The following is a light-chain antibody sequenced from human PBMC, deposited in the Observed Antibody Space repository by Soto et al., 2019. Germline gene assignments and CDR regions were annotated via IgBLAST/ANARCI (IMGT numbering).Light chain of an antibody. J-gene: IGLJ2*01. V-gene: IGLV6-57*04. CDR3: QSYDSSNVV. CDR1: SGRITSNY. CDR2: EDN. Sequence: NFMLTQPHSVSESPGKTVTISCTRSSGRITSNYVQWYQQRPGSAPTTVISEDNQRPSGVPDRFSGSIDSSSNSASLTISGLKTEDEADYYCQSYDSSNVVFGGGTQLTVL.